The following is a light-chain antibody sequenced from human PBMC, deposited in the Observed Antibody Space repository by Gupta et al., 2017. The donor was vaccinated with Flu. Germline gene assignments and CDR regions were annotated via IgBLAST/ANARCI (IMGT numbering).Light chain of an antibody. CDR1: QSINKY. V-gene: IGKV1-39*01. J-gene: IGKJ4*01. Sequence: SQMTQSPSSLSASIGDRVTITCRAHQSINKYLNWYQQKPGKAPKLLIYATSNLQSGVPSRFSGSGSGTDFTRTISSLQPEDLDTYYCQQTYNFGGGTKVEIK. CDR2: ATS. CDR3: QQTYN.